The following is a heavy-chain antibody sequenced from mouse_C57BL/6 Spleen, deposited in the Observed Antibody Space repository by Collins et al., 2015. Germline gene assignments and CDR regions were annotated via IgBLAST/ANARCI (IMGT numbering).Heavy chain of an antibody. J-gene: IGHJ4*01. D-gene: IGHD4-1*01. CDR1: GYTFTSYW. V-gene: IGHV1-64*01. CDR2: IHPNSGST. Sequence: QVQLQQPGTELVKPGASVKLSCKASGYTFTSYWMHWVKQRPGQGLEWIGMIHPNSGSTNYNEKFKSKATLTVDKSSSTAYMQLSSLTSEDSAVYYCARRGWDEAMDYWGQGTSVTVSS. CDR3: ARRGWDEAMDY.